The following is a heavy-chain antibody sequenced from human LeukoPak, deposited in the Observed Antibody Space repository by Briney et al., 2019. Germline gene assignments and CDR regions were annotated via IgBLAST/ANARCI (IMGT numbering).Heavy chain of an antibody. Sequence: GGSLRLSCAVSAFTFSNYWMSWVRQAPGKGLEWVANIKEDGSEINYVDSVKGRFTISRDNAKNSLYLQMNSLRVDDTAVYYCARDRGYSTFYYWGQGTLVTVSS. D-gene: IGHD4-23*01. V-gene: IGHV3-7*01. CDR1: AFTFSNYW. J-gene: IGHJ4*02. CDR3: ARDRGYSTFYY. CDR2: IKEDGSEI.